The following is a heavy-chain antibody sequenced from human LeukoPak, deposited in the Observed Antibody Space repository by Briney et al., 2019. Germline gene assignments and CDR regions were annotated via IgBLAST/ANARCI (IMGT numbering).Heavy chain of an antibody. D-gene: IGHD4-17*01. CDR1: GFTFSSYS. CDR3: ARDFTTVTTTSFDY. J-gene: IGHJ4*02. V-gene: IGHV3-21*01. Sequence: GSLRLSCAASGFTFSSYSMNWVRQAPGKGLEWVSSISSSSSYIYYADSVKGRFTISRDNAKNSLYLQMNSLRAEDTAVYYCARDFTTVTTTSFDYWGQGTLVTVSS. CDR2: ISSSSSYI.